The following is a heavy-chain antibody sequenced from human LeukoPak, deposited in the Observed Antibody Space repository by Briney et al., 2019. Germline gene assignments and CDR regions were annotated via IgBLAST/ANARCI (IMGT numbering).Heavy chain of an antibody. V-gene: IGHV1-69*04. CDR2: IIPILGIA. J-gene: IGHJ3*02. CDR3: ASGFYDSSGPSDAFDI. Sequence: EASVKVSCKASGGTFSSYAISWVRQAPGQGLEWMGRIIPILGIANYAQKFQGRVTITADKSTSTAYMELSSLRSEDTAVYYCASGFYDSSGPSDAFDIWGQGTMVTVSS. D-gene: IGHD3-22*01. CDR1: GGTFSSYA.